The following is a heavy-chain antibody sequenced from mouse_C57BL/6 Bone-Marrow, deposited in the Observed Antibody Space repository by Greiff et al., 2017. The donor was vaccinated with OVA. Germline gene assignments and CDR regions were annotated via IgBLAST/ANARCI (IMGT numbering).Heavy chain of an antibody. J-gene: IGHJ4*01. V-gene: IGHV5-17*01. CDR2: ISSGSSTI. CDR1: GFTFSDYG. Sequence: EVQVVESGGGLVKPGGSLKLSCAASGFTFSDYGMHWVRQAPEKGLEWVAYISSGSSTIYYADTVKGRFTISRDNAKNTLFLQMTSLRSEDTAMYYCARRDAFYAMDYWGQGTSVTVSS. CDR3: ARRDAFYAMDY.